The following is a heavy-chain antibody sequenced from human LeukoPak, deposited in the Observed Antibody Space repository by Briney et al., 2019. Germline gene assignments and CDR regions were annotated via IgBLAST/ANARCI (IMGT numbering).Heavy chain of an antibody. Sequence: PGGSLRLSCEASGVTFNDYCMTWFCQAPGKGLEWISDINIGGSTIYYADSVRGRFTISRDNAKSSLFLQMNSLRAEDTAMYYCARRLPYSTSCSDHWGQGTLVTVSS. CDR3: ARRLPYSTSCSDH. J-gene: IGHJ4*02. D-gene: IGHD2-2*01. CDR1: GVTFNDYC. CDR2: INIGGSTI. V-gene: IGHV3-11*01.